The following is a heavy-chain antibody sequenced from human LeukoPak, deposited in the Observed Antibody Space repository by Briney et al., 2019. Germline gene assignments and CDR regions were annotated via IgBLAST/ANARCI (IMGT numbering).Heavy chain of an antibody. CDR1: GFPFSSYW. CDR3: AKVVPSLGFGELRYFDY. V-gene: IGHV3-23*01. Sequence: GGSLRLSCVASGFPFSSYWMTWVRQAPGKGLEWVSAISGSGGSTYYADSVKGRFTISRDNSKNTLYLQMNSLRAEDTAVYYCAKVVPSLGFGELRYFDYWGQGTLVTVSS. D-gene: IGHD3-10*01. CDR2: ISGSGGST. J-gene: IGHJ4*02.